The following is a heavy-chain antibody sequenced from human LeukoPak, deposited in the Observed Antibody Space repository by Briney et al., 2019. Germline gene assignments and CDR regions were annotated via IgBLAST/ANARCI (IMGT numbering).Heavy chain of an antibody. CDR1: GFTFSSYS. CDR2: ISSSSSYI. CDR3: ARAGIAVAGDDAFDI. D-gene: IGHD6-19*01. Sequence: GGSLRLSCAASGFTFSSYSMNWVRQAPGKGLEWVSSISSSSSYIYYADSVKGRFTISRDNAKNSLYLQMNSLRAEDTAVYYCARAGIAVAGDDAFDIWGQGTMVTVSS. V-gene: IGHV3-21*01. J-gene: IGHJ3*02.